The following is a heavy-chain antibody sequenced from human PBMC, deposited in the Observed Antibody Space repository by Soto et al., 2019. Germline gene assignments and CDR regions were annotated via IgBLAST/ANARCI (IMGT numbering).Heavy chain of an antibody. V-gene: IGHV4-31*03. CDR2: IYYSGST. CDR3: ARRVGLRLYFDY. D-gene: IGHD4-17*01. CDR1: GGSISSGGYY. J-gene: IGHJ4*02. Sequence: PSGTLSLTCTVSGGSISSGGYYRSWIRQHPGKGLEWIGYIYYSGSTYYNPSLKSRVTISVGTSKNQFSLKLSSVTAADTAVYYCARRVGLRLYFDYWGQGTQVTVSS.